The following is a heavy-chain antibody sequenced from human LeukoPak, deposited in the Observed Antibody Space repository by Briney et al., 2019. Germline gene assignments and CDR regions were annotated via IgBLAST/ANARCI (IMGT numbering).Heavy chain of an antibody. J-gene: IGHJ3*02. D-gene: IGHD3-9*01. CDR2: IKQDGSEK. CDR1: GFTFSSYW. Sequence: PGGSLRLSCAASGFTFSSYWMSWVRQAPGKGLEWVANIKQDGSEKYYVDSVKGRFTISRDNAKNSLYLRMNSLRAEDTAVYYCASEGKLRYFDWPLGVVFGAFDIWGQGTMVTVSS. CDR3: ASEGKLRYFDWPLGVVFGAFDI. V-gene: IGHV3-7*03.